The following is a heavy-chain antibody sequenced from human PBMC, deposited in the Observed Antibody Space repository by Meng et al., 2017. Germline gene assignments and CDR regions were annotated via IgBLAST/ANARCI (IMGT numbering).Heavy chain of an antibody. D-gene: IGHD6-19*01. V-gene: IGHV3-23*01. CDR2: ISGSGGST. J-gene: IGHJ6*02. CDR1: GFTFSSYA. Sequence: GESLKISCAASGFTFSSYAMSWVRQAPGKGLEWVSAISGSGGSTYYADSVKGRFTISIDNSKNTLYLQMNSLRAEDTAVYYCAKFFRRVGGAREPPYYYYGMDVWGQGTTVTVSS. CDR3: AKFFRRVGGAREPPYYYYGMDV.